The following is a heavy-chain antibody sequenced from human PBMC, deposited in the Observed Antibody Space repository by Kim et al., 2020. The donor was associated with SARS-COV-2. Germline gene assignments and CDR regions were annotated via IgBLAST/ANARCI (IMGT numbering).Heavy chain of an antibody. CDR2: ST. J-gene: IGHJ5*01. Sequence: STTYHPPLKSRVTISVDKTKNQFSLKLSAVTAADTAVYYCARHTEWELDSWGQGTLVTVSS. D-gene: IGHD1-26*01. CDR3: ARHTEWELDS. V-gene: IGHV4-39*01.